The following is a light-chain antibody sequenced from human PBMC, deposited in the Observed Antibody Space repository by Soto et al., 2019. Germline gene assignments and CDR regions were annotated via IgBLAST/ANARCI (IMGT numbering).Light chain of an antibody. J-gene: IGLJ1*01. Sequence: QSALTQPPSASGSPGQSVTISCTGTSSDVGGYNYVSWYQQHPGKAPKLMIYEVSERPSGVPDRFSGSKSSNTASLTVSGLQAEDEADYYCCSYAGEYKYVFGSGTKVTVL. V-gene: IGLV2-8*01. CDR2: EVS. CDR1: SSDVGGYNY. CDR3: CSYAGEYKYV.